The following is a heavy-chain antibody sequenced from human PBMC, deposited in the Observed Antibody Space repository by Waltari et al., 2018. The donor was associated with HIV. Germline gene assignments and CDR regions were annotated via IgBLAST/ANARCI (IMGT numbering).Heavy chain of an antibody. CDR3: AKLLVVAGTSADF. CDR2: ISGDGST. V-gene: IGHV3-23*01. CDR1: GFTFSSYA. Sequence: EVQLLESGGGLIQPGGSLRVSCAASGFTFSSYAMRWVRQAPGKGLEWVSVISGDGSTYYAGSVKGRFTISRDTSKSTVYLQMNDLRAEDTALYFCAKLLVVAGTSADFWGQGILVTVSS. J-gene: IGHJ4*02. D-gene: IGHD6-19*01.